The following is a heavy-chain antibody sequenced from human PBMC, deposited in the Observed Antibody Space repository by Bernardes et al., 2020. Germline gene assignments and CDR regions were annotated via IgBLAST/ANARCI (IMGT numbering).Heavy chain of an antibody. V-gene: IGHV4-31*03. CDR2: IYYSGTT. Sequence: SETLSLTCIVSGGSIISGGYYWSWVRQHPGKGLEWIGYIYYSGTTYNNPALKSRVSISVDTSKNQFSLDLSSVTAADTAVYFCARGSVYCGGDCYSNFDFWGQGTLVTVSS. CDR1: GGSIISGGYY. D-gene: IGHD2-21*02. J-gene: IGHJ4*02. CDR3: ARGSVYCGGDCYSNFDF.